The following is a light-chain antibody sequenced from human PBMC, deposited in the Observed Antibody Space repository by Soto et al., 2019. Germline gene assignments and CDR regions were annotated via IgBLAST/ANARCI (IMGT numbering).Light chain of an antibody. V-gene: IGKV1-39*01. CDR3: QQSYSTPQLT. CDR1: QSISRS. Sequence: DIQMTQSPSTLSASVGDRVTITCRASQSISRSLAWYQQKPGKAPNLLIYDVSSLQSGVPSRFSGSGSGTDFTLTISSLQPEDFATYYCQQSYSTPQLTFGGGTKVEIK. J-gene: IGKJ4*01. CDR2: DVS.